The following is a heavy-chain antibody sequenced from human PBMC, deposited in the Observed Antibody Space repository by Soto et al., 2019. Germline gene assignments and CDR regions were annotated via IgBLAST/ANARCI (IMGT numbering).Heavy chain of an antibody. J-gene: IGHJ4*02. D-gene: IGHD6-19*01. CDR2: ISSSSSTI. Sequence: EVQLVESGGGLVQPGGSLRLSCAASGFTFSSYSMNWVRQAPGKGLEWVSYISSSSSTIYYADSVKGRFTISRDNAKNSLYLQMSSLRDEDTAVYYCARVSRGHDYWGQGTLVTVSS. CDR1: GFTFSSYS. CDR3: ARVSRGHDY. V-gene: IGHV3-48*02.